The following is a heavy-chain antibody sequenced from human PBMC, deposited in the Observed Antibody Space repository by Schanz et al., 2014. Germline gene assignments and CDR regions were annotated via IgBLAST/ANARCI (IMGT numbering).Heavy chain of an antibody. Sequence: QVQLQESGPGLVKPSETLSLTCTVSSASIRTYYWSWIRQPPGKGLEWIGYIYYSGSTTYNPSLKSRVTISVDTSKKQFSLNLRSVTAADTAVYYCARGRVVPAAPEFDYWGQGILVTVSS. CDR3: ARGRVVPAAPEFDY. D-gene: IGHD2-2*01. V-gene: IGHV4-59*01. J-gene: IGHJ4*02. CDR1: SASIRTYY. CDR2: IYYSGST.